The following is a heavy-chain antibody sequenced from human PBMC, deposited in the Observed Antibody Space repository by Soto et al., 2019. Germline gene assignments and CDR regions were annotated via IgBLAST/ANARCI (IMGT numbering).Heavy chain of an antibody. J-gene: IGHJ6*02. V-gene: IGHV1-69*12. CDR2: IIPIFGTA. CDR1: GGTFSSYA. CDR3: ARTMITFGGVMSSGMDV. D-gene: IGHD3-16*01. Sequence: QVQLVQSGAEVKKPGSSVKVSCKASGGTFSSYAISWVRQAPGLGLEWMGGIIPIFGTANYAQKFQGRVTITADESTSTAYMELSSLRSEDTAVYYCARTMITFGGVMSSGMDVWGQGTTVTVSS.